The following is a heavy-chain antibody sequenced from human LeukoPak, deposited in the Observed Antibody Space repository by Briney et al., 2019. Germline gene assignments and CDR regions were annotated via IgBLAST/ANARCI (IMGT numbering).Heavy chain of an antibody. CDR2: ININNGNT. V-gene: IGHV1-18*01. CDR3: ARDALKWESGYDYYYGLDV. D-gene: IGHD1-26*01. CDR1: GYTFTSCG. Sequence: AAVKVSCKASGYTFTSCGISWVRQAPGQGLEWMGWININNGNTEYAQNLQARGTITTDTSTSTAYMELRSLRSDDTAVYYCARDALKWESGYDYYYGLDVWGQGTTVTVSS. J-gene: IGHJ6*02.